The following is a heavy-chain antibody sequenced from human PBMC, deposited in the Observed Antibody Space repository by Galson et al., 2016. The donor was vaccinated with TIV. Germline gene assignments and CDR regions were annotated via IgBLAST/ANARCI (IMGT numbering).Heavy chain of an antibody. CDR1: GFTFSSYE. D-gene: IGHD5-12*01. J-gene: IGHJ3*01. V-gene: IGHV3-48*03. Sequence: SLRLSCAGSGFTFSSYEVNWVRQAPGKGLEWISYISPSGTIYYADSVKGRFTISRDNAKNSLFLQMNSLSAEDTAVYFCARVATFVDAFDLWGQGTVVTVS. CDR2: ISPSGTI. CDR3: ARVATFVDAFDL.